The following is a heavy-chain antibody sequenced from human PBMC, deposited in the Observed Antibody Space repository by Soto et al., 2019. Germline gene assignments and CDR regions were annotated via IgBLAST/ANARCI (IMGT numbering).Heavy chain of an antibody. CDR3: AKGDCSGGRCYRGFDY. CDR2: VSASGSIT. Sequence: LSLSCAASGFTFSSYDMNWVRQAPGKGLEWVSGVSASGSITSYADSAKGRFTISRDNAKNTVFLQMTGLRAEDTAVYFCAKGDCSGGRCYRGFDYWGQGTLVTVSS. J-gene: IGHJ4*02. D-gene: IGHD2-15*01. V-gene: IGHV3-23*01. CDR1: GFTFSSYD.